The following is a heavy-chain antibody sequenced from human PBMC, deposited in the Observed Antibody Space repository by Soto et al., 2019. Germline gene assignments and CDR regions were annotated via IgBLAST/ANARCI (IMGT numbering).Heavy chain of an antibody. CDR3: AKAPYSSSWYGVDY. D-gene: IGHD6-13*01. CDR1: GFTFSSYG. J-gene: IGHJ4*02. V-gene: IGHV3-30*18. Sequence: QVQLVESGGGVVQPGRSLRLSCAASGFTFSSYGMHWVRQAPGKGLEWVAVISYDGSNKYYADSVKGRFTISRDNSKNTLYLQMNSLRAEDTAVYYCAKAPYSSSWYGVDYWGQGTLVTVSS. CDR2: ISYDGSNK.